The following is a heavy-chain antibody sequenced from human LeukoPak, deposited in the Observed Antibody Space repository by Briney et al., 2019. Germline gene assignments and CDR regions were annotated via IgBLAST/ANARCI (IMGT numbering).Heavy chain of an antibody. Sequence: KTSETLTLTCTVSGGTISSHYRNWIRQSPGKGLEWIGYIHYSGRTNYNPSLKSRVTISVDTSKNQFPLQLSSVTAADTAVYFCAGGGYCGGGSCYSLYFDYWGQGTLVTVSS. CDR3: AGGGYCGGGSCYSLYFDY. CDR2: IHYSGRT. J-gene: IGHJ4*02. D-gene: IGHD2-15*01. CDR1: GGTISSHY. V-gene: IGHV4-59*11.